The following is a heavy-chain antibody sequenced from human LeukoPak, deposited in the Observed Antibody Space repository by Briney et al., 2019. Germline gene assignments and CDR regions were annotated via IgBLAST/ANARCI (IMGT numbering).Heavy chain of an antibody. CDR2: IKQDGSEK. Sequence: GGSLRLSCAASGFTFSSYWMSWVRQAPGKGLEWVANIKQDGSEKYYVDSVKGRFTISRDNAENSLYLQMNSLRAEDTAVYYCARAGFYSSSWKEDYWGQGTLVTVSS. CDR3: ARAGFYSSSWKEDY. V-gene: IGHV3-7*01. D-gene: IGHD6-6*01. J-gene: IGHJ4*02. CDR1: GFTFSSYW.